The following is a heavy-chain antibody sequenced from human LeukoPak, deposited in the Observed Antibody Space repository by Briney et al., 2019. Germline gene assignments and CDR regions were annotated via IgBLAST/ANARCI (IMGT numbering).Heavy chain of an antibody. Sequence: SETLSLTCTVSGGSISSSSYYWGWIRQPPGKGLEWIGRIYYSGSTYYNPSLKSRVTISVDTSKNQFSLKLSSVTAADAAVYYCASPPTLRGVGYYFDYWGQGTLVTVSS. CDR1: GGSISSSSYY. CDR3: ASPPTLRGVGYYFDY. J-gene: IGHJ4*02. CDR2: IYYSGST. D-gene: IGHD1-26*01. V-gene: IGHV4-39*01.